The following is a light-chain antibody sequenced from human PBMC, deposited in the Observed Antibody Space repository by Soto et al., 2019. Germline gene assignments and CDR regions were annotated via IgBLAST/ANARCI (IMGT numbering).Light chain of an antibody. V-gene: IGKV1-12*01. Sequence: DITQTKTSLSVSVGYRVTITCRASQGTRTWLAWYPQKPGKAPNVFMFAASNLQSGVPSRFRGSGSGTDVTLTINCLQPEEVETYICQQANCFPLTCGGGAK. CDR1: QGTRTW. J-gene: IGKJ4*01. CDR3: QQANCFPLT. CDR2: AAS.